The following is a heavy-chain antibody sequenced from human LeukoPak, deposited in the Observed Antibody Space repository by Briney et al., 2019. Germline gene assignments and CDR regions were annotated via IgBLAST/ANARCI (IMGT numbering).Heavy chain of an antibody. CDR3: ARVPSDYESGGQLLNWFDP. J-gene: IGHJ5*02. CDR2: ISSSSSSI. CDR1: GFTFSAYS. Sequence: GGSLRLSCAASGFTFSAYSMNWVRQTPGKGLEWVSGISSSSSSIYHADSVKGRFTISRDNAKNSLYLQMNSLRADDTAVYYCARVPSDYESGGQLLNWFDPWGQGTLVTVAS. D-gene: IGHD3-22*01. V-gene: IGHV3-21*01.